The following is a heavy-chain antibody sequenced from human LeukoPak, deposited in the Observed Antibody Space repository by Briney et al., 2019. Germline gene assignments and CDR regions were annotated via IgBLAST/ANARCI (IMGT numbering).Heavy chain of an antibody. J-gene: IGHJ4*02. D-gene: IGHD3-22*01. CDR3: ARATSVLYYYDSSGPLRGVTNPDY. CDR2: IKQDGSEK. CDR1: GFTFSSYW. Sequence: GGSLRLSCAASGFTFSSYWMSWVRQAPGKGLEWVANIKQDGSEKYYVDSVKGRFTISRDNSKNTLYLQMNSLRAEDTAVYYCARATSVLYYYDSSGPLRGVTNPDYWGQGTLVTVSS. V-gene: IGHV3-7*01.